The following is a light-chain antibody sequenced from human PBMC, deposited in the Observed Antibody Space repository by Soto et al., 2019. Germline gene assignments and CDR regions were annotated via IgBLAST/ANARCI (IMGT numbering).Light chain of an antibody. Sequence: QSALTQPASVSGSPGQSITISCAGTSSDVGGYKYVSWFQQLPGKAPKLIMYEVSNRPSGVSNRFSGSKSGNTASLTISGLQAEDEADYYCSSYTSTRTLYVFGSGTKVTVL. V-gene: IGLV2-14*01. CDR1: SSDVGGYKY. CDR3: SSYTSTRTLYV. J-gene: IGLJ1*01. CDR2: EVS.